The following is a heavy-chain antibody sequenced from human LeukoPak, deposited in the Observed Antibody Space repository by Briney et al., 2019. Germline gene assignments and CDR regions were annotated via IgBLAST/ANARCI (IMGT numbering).Heavy chain of an antibody. D-gene: IGHD1-26*01. Sequence: GGPLRLSCTASGFTFSTYTMNWVRQAPGKGLEWVSSISSSSYYIYYADSVKGRFTISRDNAKNSLFLQMNSLRAEDTAVYYCGAAYSGSSPFDYWGQGTLVTLSS. CDR1: GFTFSTYT. J-gene: IGHJ4*02. CDR2: ISSSSYYI. V-gene: IGHV3-21*01. CDR3: GAAYSGSSPFDY.